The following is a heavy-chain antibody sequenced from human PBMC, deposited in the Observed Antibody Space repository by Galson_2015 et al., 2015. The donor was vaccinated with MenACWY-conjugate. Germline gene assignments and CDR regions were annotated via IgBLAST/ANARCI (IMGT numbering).Heavy chain of an antibody. J-gene: IGHJ4*02. Sequence: SLRLSCAASGFTFSSYRMNWVRQAPGKGLEWVSSISSSSSYIYYADSVKGRFTISRDNAKNSLYLQMNSLRAEDTAVYYCAVGIAVADNYWGQGTLVTVPS. CDR1: GFTFSSYR. CDR2: ISSSSSYI. D-gene: IGHD6-19*01. CDR3: AVGIAVADNY. V-gene: IGHV3-21*01.